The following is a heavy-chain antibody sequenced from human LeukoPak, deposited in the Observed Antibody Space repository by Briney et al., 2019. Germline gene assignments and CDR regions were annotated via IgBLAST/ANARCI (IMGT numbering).Heavy chain of an antibody. Sequence: ASVKVSCKASGYTFTSYYMHWVRQAPGQGLEWMGIINPSGGSTSYAQKFQGRVTITADESTSTAYMELSSLRSEDTAVYYCARMRMVRGVISPNFDYWGQGTLVTVSS. CDR1: GYTFTSYY. D-gene: IGHD3-10*01. J-gene: IGHJ4*02. V-gene: IGHV1-46*01. CDR2: INPSGGST. CDR3: ARMRMVRGVISPNFDY.